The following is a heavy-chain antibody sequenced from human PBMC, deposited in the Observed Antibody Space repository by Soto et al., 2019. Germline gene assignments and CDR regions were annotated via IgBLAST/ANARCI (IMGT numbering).Heavy chain of an antibody. CDR1: NGSISTTNW. V-gene: IGHV4-4*01. CDR2: VYHSGST. D-gene: IGHD2-2*01. CDR3: ARVKQTSSYFDF. Sequence: QVQLQESGPGLVKPSGTLSLNCVVSNGSISTTNWWTWVRQPPGKGLEWIGEVYHSGSTNYNPSLKCRFTMSVAKSKNQFSLILSSLTAEDTAVYCIARVKQTSSYFDFWGQGTLVIVSS. J-gene: IGHJ4*02.